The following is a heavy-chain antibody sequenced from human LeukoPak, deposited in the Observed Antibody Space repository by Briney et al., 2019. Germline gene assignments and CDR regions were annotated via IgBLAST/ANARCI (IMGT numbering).Heavy chain of an antibody. Sequence: ASVKVSCKASGYTFTGFYMHWVRQAPGKGLEWMGGFDPDDGGTIYAQKFQGRVTMTGDTSTDTAYMELSSLRSEDTAVYYCATGITMVRGVTYYYYCMDVWGKGTTVTVSS. V-gene: IGHV1-24*01. CDR1: GYTFTGFY. CDR2: FDPDDGGT. J-gene: IGHJ6*01. D-gene: IGHD3-10*01. CDR3: ATGITMVRGVTYYYYCMDV.